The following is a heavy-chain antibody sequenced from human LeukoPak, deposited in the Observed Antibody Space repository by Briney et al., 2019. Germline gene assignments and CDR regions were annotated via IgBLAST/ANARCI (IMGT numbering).Heavy chain of an antibody. CDR3: ASSYYDFWSGYYTPYYFDY. J-gene: IGHJ4*02. V-gene: IGHV4-61*01. CDR1: GGSVSSGSYY. Sequence: SETLSLTCSVSGGSVSSGSYYWSWIRQSPGKGLEWIGYIYYSGSTNYNPSLKSRVTISVDTSKNQFSLKLSSVTAADTAVYYCASSYYDFWSGYYTPYYFDYWGQGTLVTVSS. D-gene: IGHD3-3*01. CDR2: IYYSGST.